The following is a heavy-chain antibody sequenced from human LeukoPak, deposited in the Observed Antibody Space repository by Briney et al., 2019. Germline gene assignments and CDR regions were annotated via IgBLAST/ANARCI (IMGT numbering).Heavy chain of an antibody. CDR2: IYYSGGT. CDR3: ARAQGGSYFYPEYYFDY. CDR1: GGSISSYY. J-gene: IGHJ4*02. D-gene: IGHD1-26*01. V-gene: IGHV4-59*01. Sequence: SETLSLTCTVSGGSISSYYWSWIRQPPGKGLEWIGYIYYSGGTNYNPSLKSRVTISVDTSKNQFSLKLSSVTAADTAVYYCARAQGGSYFYPEYYFDYWGQGTLVTVSS.